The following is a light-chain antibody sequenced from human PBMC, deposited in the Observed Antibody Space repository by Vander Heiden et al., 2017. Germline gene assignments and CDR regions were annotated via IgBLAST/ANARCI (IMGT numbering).Light chain of an antibody. V-gene: IGKV1-39*01. CDR1: QSISSY. J-gene: IGKJ1*01. Sequence: IQMTQSPSSLSASVGDRVNITCRASQSISSYLNWYQQKPGKAPKLLISAASSLQSGVPSRFSGSGSGTDFTLTISSLQPEDFATYYCQQSYSTPVTFGQGTKVEIK. CDR3: QQSYSTPVT. CDR2: AAS.